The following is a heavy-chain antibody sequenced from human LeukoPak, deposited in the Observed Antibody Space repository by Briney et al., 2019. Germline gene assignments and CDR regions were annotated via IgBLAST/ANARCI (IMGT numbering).Heavy chain of an antibody. Sequence: ASVKDSCKASGGTFSSYAISWVRQAPGQGLEWMGGIIPIFGTANYAQKFQGRVTITADESTSTAYMELSSLRSEDTAVYYCARGYGDYMRPPAHWGQGTLVTVSS. V-gene: IGHV1-69*01. CDR3: ARGYGDYMRPPAH. D-gene: IGHD4-17*01. CDR2: IIPIFGTA. CDR1: GGTFSSYA. J-gene: IGHJ4*02.